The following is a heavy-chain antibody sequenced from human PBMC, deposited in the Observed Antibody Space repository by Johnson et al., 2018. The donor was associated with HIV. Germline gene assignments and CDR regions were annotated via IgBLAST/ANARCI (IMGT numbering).Heavy chain of an antibody. J-gene: IGHJ3*02. D-gene: IGHD1-26*01. Sequence: QVQLVESGGGVVQPGRSPRLSCAASGFTFSSYAMHWVRQAPGKGLVWVSVIYSGGSTYYADSVQGRFTISRDNTKNTLYLQMNSLRAEDTAGYYCATSQGSHGAFDIWGQGTIVTVSS. CDR1: GFTFSSYA. CDR3: ATSQGSHGAFDI. V-gene: IGHV3-NL1*01. CDR2: IYSGGST.